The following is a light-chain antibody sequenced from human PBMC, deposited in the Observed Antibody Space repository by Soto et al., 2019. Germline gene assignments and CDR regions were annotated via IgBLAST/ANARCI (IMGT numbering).Light chain of an antibody. CDR3: QQYNGYPYT. V-gene: IGKV1-5*03. J-gene: IGKJ2*01. Sequence: DIQMTQSPSTLSASVGDRVTITCRASQSIRSWLAWYQQKPGKAPKLLIRKASTLESGVPSRLSGSGSGTDFTLTISSLQPEDSATYYCQQYNGYPYTFGQGTKLEIK. CDR2: KAS. CDR1: QSIRSW.